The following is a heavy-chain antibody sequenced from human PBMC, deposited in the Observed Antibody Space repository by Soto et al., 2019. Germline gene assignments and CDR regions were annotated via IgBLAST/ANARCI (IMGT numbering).Heavy chain of an antibody. Sequence: QVQLVESGGGVVQPGRSLRLSCAASGFTSSSYAMHWVRQAPGKGLEWVAVISYDGSNKYYADSVKGRFTISRDNSKNTLYLQMNSLRAEDTAVYYCASSYSSSWYLFYYYGMDVWGQGTTVTVSS. J-gene: IGHJ6*02. CDR2: ISYDGSNK. D-gene: IGHD6-13*01. CDR1: GFTSSSYA. V-gene: IGHV3-30-3*01. CDR3: ASSYSSSWYLFYYYGMDV.